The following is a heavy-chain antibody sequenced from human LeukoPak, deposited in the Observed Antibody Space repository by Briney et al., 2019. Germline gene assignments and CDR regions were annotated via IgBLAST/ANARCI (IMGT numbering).Heavy chain of an antibody. D-gene: IGHD3-3*01. V-gene: IGHV1-2*02. J-gene: IGHJ5*02. CDR1: GYSFTDYY. CDR2: INPKSGRT. CDR3: ARADFVDAGPYLIGP. Sequence: ASVKVSCKTSGYSFTDYYIHWVRQAPGQGLEWMGWINPKSGRTSSARKFQDRVTMTRDPSISTVYMDMAWLTSDDTAIYFCARADFVDAGPYLIGPWGQGTLVTVCS.